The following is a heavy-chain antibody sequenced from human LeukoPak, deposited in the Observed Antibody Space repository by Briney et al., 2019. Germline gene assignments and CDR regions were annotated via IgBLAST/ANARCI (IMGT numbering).Heavy chain of an antibody. Sequence: ASVKVSSKASGGTFSSYAISWVRQAPGQGLEWMGGIIPIFGTANYAQKFQGRVTITADESTSTAYMELSSLRSEDTAVYYCARDAGIVATANWGQGTLVTVSS. V-gene: IGHV1-69*13. J-gene: IGHJ4*02. CDR1: GGTFSSYA. D-gene: IGHD5-12*01. CDR3: ARDAGIVATAN. CDR2: IIPIFGTA.